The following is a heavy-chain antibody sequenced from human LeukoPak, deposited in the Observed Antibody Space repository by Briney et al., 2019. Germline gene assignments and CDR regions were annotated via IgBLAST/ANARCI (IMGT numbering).Heavy chain of an antibody. CDR3: ARGGRSTRPGARPMDV. CDR2: INPNSGGT. D-gene: IGHD2-2*01. CDR1: GYTFTGYY. Sequence: ASVKVSCKASGYTFTGYYMHWVRQAPGQGLEWMGWINPNSGGTNYAQKFQGRVTITRNTSISTAYMELSSLRSEDTAVYYCARGGRSTRPGARPMDVWGKGTTVTVSS. V-gene: IGHV1-2*02. J-gene: IGHJ6*03.